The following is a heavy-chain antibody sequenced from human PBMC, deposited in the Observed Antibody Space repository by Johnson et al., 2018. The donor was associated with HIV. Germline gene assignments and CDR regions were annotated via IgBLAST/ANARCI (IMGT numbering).Heavy chain of an antibody. D-gene: IGHD1-1*01. CDR2: IYSGGNT. CDR1: GFTVSSNY. CDR3: ARGYTWNDVSI. V-gene: IGHV3-66*01. Sequence: VQLVESGGGVVQPGGSLRLSCAASGFTVSSNYMSWVRQAPGKGLEWVSVIYSGGNTYYADSVKGRFTISRDDFKNTLYLQMNSLRTDHTAVYYCARGYTWNDVSIWGQGTMVTVSS. J-gene: IGHJ3*02.